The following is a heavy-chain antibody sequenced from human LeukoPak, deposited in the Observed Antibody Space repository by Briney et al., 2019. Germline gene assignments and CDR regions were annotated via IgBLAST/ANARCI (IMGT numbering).Heavy chain of an antibody. CDR2: INPSGGST. Sequence: ASVKVSCKASGYTFTSYYMHWVRQAPGQGLEWMGIINPSGGSTSYAQKFQGRITMTRDTSTSTVYMELSSLRSKDTAVYYCARGLEAAGRTIPLDYWGQGTLVTVSS. CDR1: GYTFTSYY. V-gene: IGHV1-46*01. J-gene: IGHJ4*02. D-gene: IGHD6-13*01. CDR3: ARGLEAAGRTIPLDY.